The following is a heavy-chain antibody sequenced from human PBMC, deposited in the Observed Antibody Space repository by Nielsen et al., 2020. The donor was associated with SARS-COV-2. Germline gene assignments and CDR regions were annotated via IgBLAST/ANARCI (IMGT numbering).Heavy chain of an antibody. V-gene: IGHV3-66*01. CDR2: IFGGSDT. CDR1: GFAVNNYY. CDR3: ANSLLPYYGMDV. J-gene: IGHJ6*02. D-gene: IGHD3-22*01. Sequence: GASLKISCAASGFAVNNYYMPSVRQAPGKGLESVSVIFGGSDTYYADSVKGRFTISRDNSKNTLYLQMNSLRAEDTAVYYCANSLLPYYGMDVWGQGTTVTVSS.